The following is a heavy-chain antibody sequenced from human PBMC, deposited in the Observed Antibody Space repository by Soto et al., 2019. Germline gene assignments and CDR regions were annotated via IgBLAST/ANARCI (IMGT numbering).Heavy chain of an antibody. V-gene: IGHV4-30-2*01. Sequence: QLQLQESGSRLVKSSQTLSLTCTVSGDSMTSGDYSWSWIRQPPGKGLEWLGYIYRTGNTHYSPSLKSRVSISRDTSKNLCSLELTSVAVADTAVYYCARSDYQYSIDYWGQGTLVTVSS. CDR3: ARSDYQYSIDY. CDR1: GDSMTSGDYS. D-gene: IGHD1-26*01. CDR2: IYRTGNT. J-gene: IGHJ4*02.